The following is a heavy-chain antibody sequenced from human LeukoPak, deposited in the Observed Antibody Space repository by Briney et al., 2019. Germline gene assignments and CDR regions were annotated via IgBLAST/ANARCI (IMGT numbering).Heavy chain of an antibody. CDR2: IYYSGST. D-gene: IGHD3-16*01. CDR3: AFRGGSVPY. J-gene: IGHJ4*02. CDR1: GGSISGSSYY. Sequence: SETLSLTCTVSGGSISGSSYYWGWIRQPPGKGLEWIGSIYYSGSTYYNPSFKSRVTISVDTSRNQFSLKLSSVTAADTAVYYCAFRGGSVPYGGQETRVTVSS. V-gene: IGHV4-39*01.